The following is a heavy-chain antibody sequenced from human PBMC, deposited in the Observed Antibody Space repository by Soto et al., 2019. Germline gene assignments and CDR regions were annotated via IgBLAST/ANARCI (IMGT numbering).Heavy chain of an antibody. J-gene: IGHJ4*02. CDR2: ISYDGSNK. CDR1: GFTFSSYA. Sequence: QPGGSLRLSCAASGFTFSSYAMHWVRQAPGKGLEWVAVISYDGSNKYYADSVKGRFTISRDNSKNTLYLQMNSLRAEDTAVYYCARDGGSGWYAGYFDYWGQGTLVTVSS. V-gene: IGHV3-30-3*01. CDR3: ARDGGSGWYAGYFDY. D-gene: IGHD6-19*01.